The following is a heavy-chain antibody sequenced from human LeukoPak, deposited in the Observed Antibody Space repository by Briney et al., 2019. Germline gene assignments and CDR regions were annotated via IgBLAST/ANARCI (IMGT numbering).Heavy chain of an antibody. J-gene: IGHJ3*01. CDR1: GGSFSGYY. CDR3: ARWAQN. V-gene: IGHV4-34*01. Sequence: SETLSLTCAVYGGSFSGYYWSWIRQPPGKGLEWIGEINHSGSTNYNPCLKSRVTISVDTSKNQFSLKLSSVTAADTAVYYCARWAQNWGQGTMVTVSS. CDR2: INHSGST.